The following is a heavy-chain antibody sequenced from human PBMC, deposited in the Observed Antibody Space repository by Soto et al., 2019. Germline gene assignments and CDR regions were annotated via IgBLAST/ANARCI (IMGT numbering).Heavy chain of an antibody. D-gene: IGHD2-15*01. CDR3: ARPNSTPYYYYGMDV. J-gene: IGHJ6*02. CDR1: GYSFTSYW. Sequence: GESLKISCKGSGYSFTSYWIGWVRQVPGKGLEWMGIIYPGDSDTRYSPSFQGQVTISADKSISTAYLQWSSLKAPDTAMYYCARPNSTPYYYYGMDVWGQGTTVTVSS. V-gene: IGHV5-51*01. CDR2: IYPGDSDT.